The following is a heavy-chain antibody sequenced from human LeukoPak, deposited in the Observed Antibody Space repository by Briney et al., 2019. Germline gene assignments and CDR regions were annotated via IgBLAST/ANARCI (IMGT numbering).Heavy chain of an antibody. CDR2: IHYSGST. CDR3: ARHVGSENYPRYFDY. J-gene: IGHJ4*02. CDR1: GGSISSSRNY. Sequence: SETLSLTCTVSGGSISSSRNYWGWIRQPPGKRLEWIGSIHYSGSTYYNPSLKSRLTISVDTSKNQFSLKLTSVTAADTAVYYCARHVGSENYPRYFDYWGQGTLVTVSS. V-gene: IGHV4-39*01. D-gene: IGHD1-26*01.